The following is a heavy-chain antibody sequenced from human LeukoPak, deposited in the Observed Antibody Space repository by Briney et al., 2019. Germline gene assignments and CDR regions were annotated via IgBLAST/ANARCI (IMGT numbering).Heavy chain of an antibody. CDR2: ISYDGSNK. D-gene: IGHD5-24*01. Sequence: GGSLRLSCAASGFTFSSYAMHWVRQAPGKGLEWVAVISYDGSNKYYADSVKGRFTISRDISKNTLYLQMNSLRAEDTAVYYCARRAYNWGAFDIWGQGTMVTVSS. CDR1: GFTFSSYA. J-gene: IGHJ3*02. V-gene: IGHV3-30-3*01. CDR3: ARRAYNWGAFDI.